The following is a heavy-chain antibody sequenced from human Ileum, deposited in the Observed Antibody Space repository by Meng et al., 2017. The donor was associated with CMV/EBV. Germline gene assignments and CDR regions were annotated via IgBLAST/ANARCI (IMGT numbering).Heavy chain of an antibody. J-gene: IGHJ5*02. V-gene: IGHV4-4*02. CDR2: IYPTGST. D-gene: IGHD1-14*01. CDR3: AISPNQDPGP. Sequence: SLTCAVFGASIDSHIWWSWVRQPPGKGLEWIGEIYPTGSTNYNPSLKSRVTISMDKSKNHFSLNLSSVTAADTAFYYCAISPNQDPGPWGQGTLVTVSS. CDR1: GASIDSHIW.